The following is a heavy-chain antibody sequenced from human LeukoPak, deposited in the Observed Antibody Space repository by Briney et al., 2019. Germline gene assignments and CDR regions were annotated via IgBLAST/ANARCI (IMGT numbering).Heavy chain of an antibody. D-gene: IGHD3-3*01. Sequence: SETLSLTCTVSGGSISSYYWSWIRQPPGKGLEWIGYIYYSGSTNYNPSLKSRVTISVDTSKNQFSLKLSSVTAADTAVYYCAGVERPAGFDPWGQGTLVTVSS. V-gene: IGHV4-59*01. CDR2: IYYSGST. J-gene: IGHJ5*02. CDR1: GGSISSYY. CDR3: AGVERPAGFDP.